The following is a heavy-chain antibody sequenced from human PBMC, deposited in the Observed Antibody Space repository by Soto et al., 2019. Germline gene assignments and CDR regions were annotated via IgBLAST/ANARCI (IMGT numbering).Heavy chain of an antibody. Sequence: QVQLVQSGAEVKKPGASVKVSCKASGYTFTSYGLSWVRQAPGQGLEWMGRISAYNYNTNYAQKLQGRVTMTTDTSTRTAYRELRSLRSDATAVYYCARVVGALGHWFDPWGQGTLVTVSS. CDR3: ARVVGALGHWFDP. V-gene: IGHV1-18*01. J-gene: IGHJ5*02. CDR1: GYTFTSYG. CDR2: ISAYNYNT. D-gene: IGHD1-26*01.